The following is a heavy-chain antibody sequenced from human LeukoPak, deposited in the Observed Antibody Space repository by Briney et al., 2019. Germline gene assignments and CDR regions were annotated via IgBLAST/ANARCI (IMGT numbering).Heavy chain of an antibody. J-gene: IGHJ6*03. CDR2: ISAYNGNT. D-gene: IGHD3-3*01. CDR3: ARDKGVLFLEWLPRYYYYYMDV. CDR1: GYTFTSYG. Sequence: ASVKVSCKASGYTFTSYGISWVRQAPGQGLEWMGWISAYNGNTNYAQKLQGRVTMTTDTSTSTAYMELRSLRSDDTAVYYCARDKGVLFLEWLPRYYYYYMDVWGKGTTVTVSS. V-gene: IGHV1-18*01.